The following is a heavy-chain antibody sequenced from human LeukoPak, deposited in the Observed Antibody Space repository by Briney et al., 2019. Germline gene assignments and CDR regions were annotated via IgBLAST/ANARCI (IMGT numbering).Heavy chain of an antibody. CDR1: GGSFSGYY. CDR2: INHSGST. V-gene: IGHV4-34*01. Sequence: SETLSLTCAVYGGSFSGYYWSWIRQPPGKGLEWIGEINHSGSTYYNPSLKSRVTISVDTSKNQFSLKLSSVTAADTAVYYGAREGFGELLRRFDWFDPWGQGTLVTVSS. CDR3: AREGFGELLRRFDWFDP. J-gene: IGHJ5*02. D-gene: IGHD3-10*01.